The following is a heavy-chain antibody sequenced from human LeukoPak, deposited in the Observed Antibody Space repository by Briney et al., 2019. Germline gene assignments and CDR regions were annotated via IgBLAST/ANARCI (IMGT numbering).Heavy chain of an antibody. Sequence: GVSLRLSCAASGFTFSNAWMSWVRQAPGKGLEWVGRIKSKTDGGTTDYAAPVKDRFTISIDDSKNTLYLQMNSLKTEDTAVYYCTTNFNDSGPFDYWGQGTLVTVSS. V-gene: IGHV3-15*01. J-gene: IGHJ4*02. CDR3: TTNFNDSGPFDY. CDR1: GFTFSNAW. CDR2: IKSKTDGGTT. D-gene: IGHD3-10*01.